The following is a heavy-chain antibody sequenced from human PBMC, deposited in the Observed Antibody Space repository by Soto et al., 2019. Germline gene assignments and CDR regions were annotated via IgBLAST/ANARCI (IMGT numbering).Heavy chain of an antibody. Sequence: QVQLQESGPGLVQPSGTLSLTCAVSGDSINNSHWWSWVRQTPGKGLEWIGETYHSGTTNYNPSLKTRVTITIDKSKNQFSLKMNSVTAADPALYYCAGEVNSSPARGPNWFDPWGQGTLVTVSS. D-gene: IGHD6-13*01. CDR3: AGEVNSSPARGPNWFDP. J-gene: IGHJ5*02. CDR2: TYHSGTT. V-gene: IGHV4-4*02. CDR1: GDSINNSHW.